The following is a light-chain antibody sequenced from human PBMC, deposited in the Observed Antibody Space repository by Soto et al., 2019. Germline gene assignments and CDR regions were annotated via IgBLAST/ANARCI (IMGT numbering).Light chain of an antibody. Sequence: QSALTQPPSASGSPGQSVAISCTGTSSDVGGYNYVSWYQQHPGKAPTLMIYEVNKRPSGVPDRFSGSKSGNTASLTVSGLQAEDEDDYYCSSYAGSSNVFGTGTKLTVL. CDR3: SSYAGSSNV. J-gene: IGLJ1*01. CDR2: EVN. V-gene: IGLV2-8*01. CDR1: SSDVGGYNY.